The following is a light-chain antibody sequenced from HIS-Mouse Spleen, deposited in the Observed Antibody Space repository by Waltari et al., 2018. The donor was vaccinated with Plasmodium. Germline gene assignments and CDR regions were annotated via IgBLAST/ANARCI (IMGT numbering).Light chain of an antibody. CDR2: DAS. CDR1: QSVSSY. Sequence: EIVLTQSPATLSLSPGERATLSCRASQSVSSYLAWYQQKPGQAPRLLIYDASNRATGIPARFRGRGSGTDFTLTISSLEPEDFAVYYCQQRSNWPRTFGQGTRLEIK. V-gene: IGKV3-11*01. J-gene: IGKJ5*01. CDR3: QQRSNWPRT.